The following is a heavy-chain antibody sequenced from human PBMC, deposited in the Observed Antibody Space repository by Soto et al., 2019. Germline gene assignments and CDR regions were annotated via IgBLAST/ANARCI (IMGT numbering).Heavy chain of an antibody. Sequence: SETLSLTCTVSGGSISSGGYYWSWVRQPPGKGLEWIGEIYHSGSTNYNPSLKSRVTISVDKSKNQFSLKLSSVTAADTAVYYCAREALDTYYYYGMDVWGQGTTVTVSS. V-gene: IGHV4-39*07. CDR2: IYHSGST. J-gene: IGHJ6*02. CDR1: GGSISSGGYY. D-gene: IGHD3-3*01. CDR3: AREALDTYYYYGMDV.